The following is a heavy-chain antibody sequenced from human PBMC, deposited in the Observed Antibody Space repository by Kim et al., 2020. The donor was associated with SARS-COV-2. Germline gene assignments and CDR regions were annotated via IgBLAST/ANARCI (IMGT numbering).Heavy chain of an antibody. D-gene: IGHD6-13*01. Sequence: SQTLSLTCAISGDSVSSNSAAWNWIRQSPSRGLEWLGRTYYRSKWYNDYAVSVKSRITINPDTSKNQFSLQLNSVTPEDTAVYYCARDIYPPAGPDDYYYYGMDVWGQGTTVTVSS. J-gene: IGHJ6*02. CDR1: GDSVSSNSAA. CDR2: TYYRSKWYN. V-gene: IGHV6-1*01. CDR3: ARDIYPPAGPDDYYYYGMDV.